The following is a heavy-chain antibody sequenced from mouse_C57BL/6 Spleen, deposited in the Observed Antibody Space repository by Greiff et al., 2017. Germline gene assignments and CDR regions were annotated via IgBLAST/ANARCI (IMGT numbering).Heavy chain of an antibody. V-gene: IGHV1-69*01. CDR3: ARLGGDYFDY. J-gene: IGHJ2*01. Sequence: QVQLQQPGAELVMPGASVKLSCKASGYTFTSYWMHWVKQRPGQGLEWIGEIDPSDSYTNYNQKFKGKSTLTVDKSSSTAYMQVSSLTSEDTAVYYSARLGGDYFDYWSQGTTLTVST. CDR1: GYTFTSYW. CDR2: IDPSDSYT.